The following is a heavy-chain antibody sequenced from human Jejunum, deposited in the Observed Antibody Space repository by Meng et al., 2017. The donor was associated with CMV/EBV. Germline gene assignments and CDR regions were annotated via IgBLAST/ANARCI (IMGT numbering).Heavy chain of an antibody. CDR3: AADRYASAYFDF. CDR1: GFSFTNAY. CDR2: IKGKADGGTT. V-gene: IGHV3-15*07. Sequence: SGFSFTNAYMTWVRQAPGKGLEWVGRIKGKADGGTTEYAAAVKDRFTISRDDSSNTLYLQLNTVNTDDTAVYFCAADRYASAYFDFWGQGALVTVSS. J-gene: IGHJ4*02. D-gene: IGHD3-16*01.